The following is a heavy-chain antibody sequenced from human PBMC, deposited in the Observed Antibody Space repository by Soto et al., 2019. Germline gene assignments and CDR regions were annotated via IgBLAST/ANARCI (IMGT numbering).Heavy chain of an antibody. V-gene: IGHV3-53*01. CDR1: GFTVSSNY. CDR3: SRVPDPYCTVGSCHPSYYYGMDV. J-gene: IGHJ6*02. Sequence: PGGSLRLSCAASGFTVSSNYMSWVRQAPGKGLEWVSVIFSGGTTFYEDSVKGRFTISRDNSKNTLYLQMNSLRAEDTAVYYCSRVPDPYCTVGSCHPSYYYGMDVWGQGTTVTVSS. CDR2: IFSGGTT. D-gene: IGHD2-15*01.